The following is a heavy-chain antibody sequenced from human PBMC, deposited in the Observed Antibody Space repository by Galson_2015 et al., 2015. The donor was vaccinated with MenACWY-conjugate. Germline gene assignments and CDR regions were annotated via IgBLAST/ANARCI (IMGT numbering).Heavy chain of an antibody. CDR2: IYTTGTT. CDR3: ARDRTNNWFDP. V-gene: IGHV4-61*01. J-gene: IGHJ5*02. Sequence: ETLSLTCTVSGGSVSSGSYYWSWLRRPPGKGLEWIGFIYTTGTTSYNPSLKSRVTISVDSSTNQFSLKLTSVTAADTAVYYCARDRTNNWFDPWGQGTLVTVSS. D-gene: IGHD2/OR15-2a*01. CDR1: GGSVSSGSYY.